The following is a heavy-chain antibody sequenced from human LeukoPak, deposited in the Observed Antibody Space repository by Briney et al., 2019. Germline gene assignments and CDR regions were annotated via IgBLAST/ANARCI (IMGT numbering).Heavy chain of an antibody. Sequence: ASVKVSCKASGYTFTGYYMHWVRQAPGEGLEWMGWINPNSGGTKYAQKFQGRVTMTRDMSTSTVYMVLSSLRSDDTAVYYCAREAVTIFGLVRTQTTKGPHRFDPWGQGTLVSVSS. V-gene: IGHV1-2*02. CDR2: INPNSGGT. J-gene: IGHJ5*02. D-gene: IGHD3/OR15-3a*01. CDR3: AREAVTIFGLVRTQTTKGPHRFDP. CDR1: GYTFTGYY.